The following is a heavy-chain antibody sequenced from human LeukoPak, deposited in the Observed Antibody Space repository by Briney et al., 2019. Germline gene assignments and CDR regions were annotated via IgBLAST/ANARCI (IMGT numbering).Heavy chain of an antibody. V-gene: IGHV4-39*01. CDR1: GGSISSSSYY. D-gene: IGHD5-18*01. J-gene: IGHJ4*02. CDR2: IYYSGST. Sequence: SETLSITCTVSGGSISSSSYYWGWIRQPPGKGLEWIGSIYYSGSTYYNPSLKSRVTISVDTSKNQFSLKLSSVTAADTAVYYCARRRIQLWFFDYWGQGTLVTVSS. CDR3: ARRRIQLWFFDY.